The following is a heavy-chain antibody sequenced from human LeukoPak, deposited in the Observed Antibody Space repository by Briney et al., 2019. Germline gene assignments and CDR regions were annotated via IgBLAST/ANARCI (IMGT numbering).Heavy chain of an antibody. CDR3: ARVGYSSGWYGWFDP. Sequence: GGSLRLSCAASGFTFSSYSMNWVRQAPGKGLEWVSSISSSSSYIYYADSVKGRFTISRDNAKNSLFLQMNSRRAEDTAVYYCARVGYSSGWYGWFDPWGQGTLVTVSS. D-gene: IGHD6-19*01. CDR1: GFTFSSYS. V-gene: IGHV3-21*01. J-gene: IGHJ5*02. CDR2: ISSSSSYI.